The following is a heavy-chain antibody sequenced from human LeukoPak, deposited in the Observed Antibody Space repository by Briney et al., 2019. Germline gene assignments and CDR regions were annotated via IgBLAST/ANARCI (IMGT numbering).Heavy chain of an antibody. V-gene: IGHV3-53*01. Sequence: QLGGSLRLSCAASGFIVSTNYMSWVRQAPGKGLEWVSVIYSGGSTKYADSVKGRFTISRDISKNTLYLQMNNLRAEDTAVYYCAALFSGSYYGDARTTEGVDYWGQGTLVTVSS. J-gene: IGHJ4*02. CDR3: AALFSGSYYGDARTTEGVDY. CDR1: GFIVSTNY. CDR2: IYSGGST. D-gene: IGHD1-26*01.